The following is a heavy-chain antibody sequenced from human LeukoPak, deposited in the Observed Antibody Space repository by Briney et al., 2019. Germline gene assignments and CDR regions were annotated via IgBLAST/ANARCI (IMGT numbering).Heavy chain of an antibody. V-gene: IGHV4-59*08. CDR3: ARHRAEQWLVRDYYHYGMDV. J-gene: IGHJ6*02. D-gene: IGHD6-19*01. CDR2: IYYSGST. CDR1: GGSISSYY. Sequence: SETLSLTCTVSGGSISSYYWSWIRQPPGKGLEWIGYIYYSGSTNYNPSLKSRVTISVDTSKNQFSLKLSSVTAAGTAVYYCARHRAEQWLVRDYYHYGMDVWGQGTTVTVSS.